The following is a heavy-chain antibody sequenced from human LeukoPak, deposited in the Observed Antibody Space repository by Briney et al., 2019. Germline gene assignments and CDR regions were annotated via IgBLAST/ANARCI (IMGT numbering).Heavy chain of an antibody. Sequence: ASVKVSCKVSGYTLTELSMHWVRQAPGKGREWMGGFDPEDGETIYAQKFQGRVTMTEDTSTDTAYMELSSLRSEDTAVYYCATGQNYYDSSGYRTLGDAFDIWGQGTMVTVSS. V-gene: IGHV1-24*01. CDR1: GYTLTELS. CDR2: FDPEDGET. J-gene: IGHJ3*02. CDR3: ATGQNYYDSSGYRTLGDAFDI. D-gene: IGHD3-22*01.